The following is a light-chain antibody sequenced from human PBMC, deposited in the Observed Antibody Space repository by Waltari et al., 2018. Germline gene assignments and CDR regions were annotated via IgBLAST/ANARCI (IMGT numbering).Light chain of an antibody. CDR1: SLRSYF. Sequence: SSELTQDPTMSVALGQTVTITCRGDSLRSYFATWYQQKPGQTPLLVIYGQNSRPSGIPDRVSGSTSGDTGSLTITGTQAEDEADYYCSSRNSGPNHVLFGGGTHLTVL. CDR3: SSRNSGPNHVL. J-gene: IGLJ2*01. V-gene: IGLV3-19*01. CDR2: GQN.